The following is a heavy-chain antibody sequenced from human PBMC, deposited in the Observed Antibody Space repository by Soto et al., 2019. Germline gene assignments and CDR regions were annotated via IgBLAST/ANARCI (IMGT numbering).Heavy chain of an antibody. CDR1: GLSFSIYS. Sequence: GGSLRLSCVASGLSFSIYSMNWVRQAPGKGLEWVSYISSSSSVIHYADSVKGRFTISRDNAKNSVYLQMNSLRDDDTAVYFCASDSSAFDYWGQGTLVTVSS. D-gene: IGHD2-15*01. J-gene: IGHJ4*02. V-gene: IGHV3-48*02. CDR3: ASDSSAFDY. CDR2: ISSSSSVI.